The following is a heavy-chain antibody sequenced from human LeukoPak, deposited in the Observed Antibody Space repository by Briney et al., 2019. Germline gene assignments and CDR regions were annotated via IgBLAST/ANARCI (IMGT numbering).Heavy chain of an antibody. J-gene: IGHJ4*02. Sequence: GGSLRLSCAASGFTFSSYGMHWVRQAPGKGLEWVAVISYDGGNKYYADSVKGRFTISRDNSKNTLYLQMNSLRAEDTAVYYCAKGGVYYYDSSGYEYWGQGTLVTVSS. CDR2: ISYDGGNK. CDR1: GFTFSSYG. CDR3: AKGGVYYYDSSGYEY. V-gene: IGHV3-30*18. D-gene: IGHD3-22*01.